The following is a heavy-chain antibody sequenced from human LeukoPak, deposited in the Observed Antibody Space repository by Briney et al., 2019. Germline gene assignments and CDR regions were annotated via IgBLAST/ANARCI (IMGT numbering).Heavy chain of an antibody. CDR3: VRDCGYDSSGYWQKYFDT. CDR1: GFTFSSYV. J-gene: IGHJ4*02. D-gene: IGHD3-22*01. CDR2: ISDSGGGT. V-gene: IGHV3-23*01. Sequence: PGGSLRLSCAASGFTFSSYVMSWVRQAPGKGLEGVSVISDSGGGTYYADSVRGRFTISRDNAKNALYLQINSLRVEDTAVYYCVRDCGYDSSGYWQKYFDTWGQGTLVTVSS.